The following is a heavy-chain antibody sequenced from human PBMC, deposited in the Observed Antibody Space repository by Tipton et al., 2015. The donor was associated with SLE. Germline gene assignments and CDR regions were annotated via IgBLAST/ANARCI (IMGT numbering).Heavy chain of an antibody. J-gene: IGHJ3*02. Sequence: TLSLTCTVSGGTISRDPYYWGWIRLPPGKGWGWIGSVYHRGNTYYNPSLKSRVAVSVDTSKNQFTLSLSSVTAADTAFYYCARRHGNDDAVGDDVFDIWGQGTMVTVSS. CDR1: GGTISRDPYY. V-gene: IGHV4-39*01. D-gene: IGHD1-1*01. CDR2: VYHRGNT. CDR3: ARRHGNDDAVGDDVFDI.